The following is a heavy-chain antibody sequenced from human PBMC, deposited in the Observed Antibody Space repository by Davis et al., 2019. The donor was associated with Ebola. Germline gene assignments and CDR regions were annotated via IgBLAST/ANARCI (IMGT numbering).Heavy chain of an antibody. D-gene: IGHD6-13*01. CDR2: IYGGGST. CDR3: VKGEWQQYFDY. Sequence: GGSLRLSCAASGFTFSSYGMHWVRQAPGKGLEWVSVIYGGGSTYYADSVKGRFTISRDNSKNTLYLQMNSLRGEDTAVYYCVKGEWQQYFDYWGQGTLVTVSS. CDR1: GFTFSSYG. V-gene: IGHV3-NL1*01. J-gene: IGHJ4*02.